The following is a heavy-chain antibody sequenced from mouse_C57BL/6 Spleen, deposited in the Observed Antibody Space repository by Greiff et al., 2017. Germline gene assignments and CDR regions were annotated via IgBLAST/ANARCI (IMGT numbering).Heavy chain of an antibody. Sequence: QVQLQQPGAELVKPGALVKMSCKASGYTFTSYWITWVKQRPGQGLERIGDIYPGSGSTNYNEKFKCMATLTVDTSSSTAYMQLSSLTSEDSAVYYCGSSRLGWCTNWGQGTRV. CDR1: GYTFTSYW. J-gene: IGHJ3*01. D-gene: IGHD2-10*02. V-gene: IGHV1-55*01. CDR3: GSSRLGWCTN. CDR2: IYPGSGST.